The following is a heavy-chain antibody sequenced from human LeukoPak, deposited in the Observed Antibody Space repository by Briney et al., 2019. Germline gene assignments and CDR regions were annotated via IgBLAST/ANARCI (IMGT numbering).Heavy chain of an antibody. V-gene: IGHV3-23*01. CDR3: AKDGLRAIWDY. Sequence: GGSLRLSCAASGFTFSSYGMSWVCQAPGKGLGWVSAICGSGGSTYYADSVKGRFTISRDKSKNTLYLQMNTLRAEDTAVYYCAKDGLRAIWDYWGQGTLVTVSS. D-gene: IGHD3-10*01. J-gene: IGHJ4*02. CDR2: ICGSGGST. CDR1: GFTFSSYG.